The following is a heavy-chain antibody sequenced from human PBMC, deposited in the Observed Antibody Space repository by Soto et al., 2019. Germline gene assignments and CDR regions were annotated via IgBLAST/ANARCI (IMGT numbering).Heavy chain of an antibody. CDR3: ASSVVVPSTTNYFDY. V-gene: IGHV5-51*01. CDR2: IFPADSDT. Sequence: GQSLKLSDTGSGYRFCNYWIAWVLQMPGKGLEWMGIIFPADSDTKYSPSFQGQVTISADKSISTAYLQWSSLKASGTAMYYCASSVVVPSTTNYFDYWGQGSLVTVS. J-gene: IGHJ4*02. CDR1: GYRFCNYW. D-gene: IGHD2-15*01.